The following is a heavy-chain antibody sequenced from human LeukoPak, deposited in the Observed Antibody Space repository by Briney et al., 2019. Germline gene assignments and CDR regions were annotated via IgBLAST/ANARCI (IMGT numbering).Heavy chain of an antibody. CDR1: GFTFSSYA. D-gene: IGHD2-15*01. CDR3: TKSTNSCSGGSCYSGLDY. J-gene: IGHJ4*02. V-gene: IGHV3-23*01. Sequence: SGGSLRLSXAASGFTFSSYAMSWVRQAPGKGLEWVSTFSGSGGSTYYADSVKGRFTISRDNSRNTLYLQMNSLRAEDTAIYYCTKSTNSCSGGSCYSGLDYWGQGTLVTASS. CDR2: FSGSGGST.